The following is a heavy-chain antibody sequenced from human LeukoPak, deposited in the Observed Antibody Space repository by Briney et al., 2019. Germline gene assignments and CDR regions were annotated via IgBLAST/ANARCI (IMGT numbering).Heavy chain of an antibody. CDR1: GFTFSSYE. J-gene: IGHJ3*02. CDR2: VSKSGGTM. Sequence: PGGSLRLSCEASGFTFSSYEMNWFRQAPGKGLEWVSYVSKSGGTMKNADSVKGRFTVSRDNAKNSLYLQMNNLTAEDTAVYYCATAVIRGRGTMVTVSS. V-gene: IGHV3-48*03. CDR3: ATAVI.